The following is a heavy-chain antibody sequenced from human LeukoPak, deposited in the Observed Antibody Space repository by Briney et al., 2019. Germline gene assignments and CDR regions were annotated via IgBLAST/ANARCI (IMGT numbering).Heavy chain of an antibody. V-gene: IGHV3-11*01. CDR3: ARKNYYDSIPFDY. Sequence: PGGSLRLSCAASGFTFSDYYMSWIRQAPGKGLEWVSYISSSGSTINFADSVKGRFTISRDNAKNSLYLQMNSLRAEDTAVYYCARKNYYDSIPFDYRGQGTLVTVSS. J-gene: IGHJ4*02. CDR1: GFTFSDYY. D-gene: IGHD3-22*01. CDR2: ISSSGSTI.